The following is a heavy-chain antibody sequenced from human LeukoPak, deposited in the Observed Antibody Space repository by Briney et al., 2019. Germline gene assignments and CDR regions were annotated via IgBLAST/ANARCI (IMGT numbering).Heavy chain of an antibody. CDR3: ARGVGQDAFDI. D-gene: IGHD1-26*01. CDR1: GFTIRSNY. Sequence: GGSLRLSCAASGFTIRSNYMSWVRQAPGKGPEWVSVIYSGGNTYYADSVKGRFTFSKDNSKNTLYLQMTNLRVEDTAVYYCARGVGQDAFDIWGQGTMVTVSS. CDR2: IYSGGNT. J-gene: IGHJ3*02. V-gene: IGHV3-53*01.